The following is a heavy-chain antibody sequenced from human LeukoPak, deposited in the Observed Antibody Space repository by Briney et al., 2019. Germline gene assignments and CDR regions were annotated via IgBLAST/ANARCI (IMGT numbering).Heavy chain of an antibody. D-gene: IGHD5-24*01. J-gene: IGHJ4*02. Sequence: PGGPLRLSCAASGLSFTNYWMHWVRQAPGKGLVWVSRINSDGTSTTYADSVKGRFTISRDDAKNTLYLQMKSLRVEDTAVYYCARVRDGYSTEGFDYWGQGTLVTVSS. V-gene: IGHV3-74*01. CDR2: INSDGTST. CDR1: GLSFTNYW. CDR3: ARVRDGYSTEGFDY.